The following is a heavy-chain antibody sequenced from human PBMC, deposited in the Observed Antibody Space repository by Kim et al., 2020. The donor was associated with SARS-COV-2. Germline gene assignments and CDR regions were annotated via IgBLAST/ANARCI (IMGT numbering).Heavy chain of an antibody. J-gene: IGHJ6*03. CDR3: ARDGLGDIVVVPAAMSDYYYYMDV. CDR2: ISAYNGNT. V-gene: IGHV1-18*01. D-gene: IGHD2-2*01. Sequence: ASVKVSCKASGYTFTSYGISWVRQAPGQGLEWMGWISAYNGNTNYAQKLQGRVTMTTDTSTSTAYMELRSLRSDDTAVYYCARDGLGDIVVVPAAMSDYYYYMDVWGKGTTVTVSS. CDR1: GYTFTSYG.